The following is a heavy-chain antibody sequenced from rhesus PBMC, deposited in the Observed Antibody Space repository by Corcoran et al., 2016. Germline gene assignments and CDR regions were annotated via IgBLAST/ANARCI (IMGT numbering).Heavy chain of an antibody. V-gene: IGHV4-173*01. J-gene: IGHJ5-2*02. CDR2: IAGRGRST. Sequence: QLQLQESGPGLVKPSATLSLPCAVSGGSIRSNSWSWTRPPPGKGLGGIGRIAGRGRSTDYNPSLKSRVTISTDTSKNQFSLKLSSVTAADTAVYYCARDCSGGVCYPGYSSWSDDSLDVWGRGVLVTVSS. CDR1: GGSIRSNS. CDR3: ARDCSGGVCYPGYSSWSDDSLDV. D-gene: IGHD2-39*02.